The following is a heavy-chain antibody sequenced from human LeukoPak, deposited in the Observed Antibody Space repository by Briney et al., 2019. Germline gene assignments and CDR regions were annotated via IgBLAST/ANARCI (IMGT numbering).Heavy chain of an antibody. D-gene: IGHD1-26*01. Sequence: TGGSLRLSCAASGFTFSTYAMIWVRQAPGKGLEWVSYISSSTTTIYYADSVKGRFTISRDNAKNSLYLQMNSLRDEDTAVYYCASFYSPGSGSSSFDYWGQGTLVTVSS. J-gene: IGHJ4*02. CDR2: ISSSTTTI. CDR1: GFTFSTYA. CDR3: ASFYSPGSGSSSFDY. V-gene: IGHV3-48*02.